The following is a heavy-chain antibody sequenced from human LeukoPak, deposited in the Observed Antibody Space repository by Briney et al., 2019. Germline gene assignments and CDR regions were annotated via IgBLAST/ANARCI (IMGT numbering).Heavy chain of an antibody. CDR1: GFTFSSYS. V-gene: IGHV3-48*04. CDR2: ISSSSGTI. Sequence: GGSLRLSCAASGFTFSSYSMNWVRQAPGKGLEWVSYISSSSGTIYYADSVKGRFTISRDNSKNTLYLQMNSLRAEDTAVFYCAKGLYFDISVYYRGNYFDHWGRGTLVTVSS. J-gene: IGHJ4*02. CDR3: AKGLYFDISVYYRGNYFDH. D-gene: IGHD3-22*01.